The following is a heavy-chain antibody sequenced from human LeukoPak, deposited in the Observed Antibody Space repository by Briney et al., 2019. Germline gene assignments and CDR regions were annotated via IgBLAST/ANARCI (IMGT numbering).Heavy chain of an antibody. CDR3: ARTTMVRGTYYMDV. CDR2: IYYSGYT. Sequence: SETLSLTCTVSGGSISSYHWSWIRPPPGKGLEWIGYIYYSGYTNYNPSLKSRVTISVDASKNQFSLKLSSVTAADTAVYYCARTTMVRGTYYMDVWGKGTTVTISS. CDR1: GGSISSYH. J-gene: IGHJ6*03. D-gene: IGHD3-10*01. V-gene: IGHV4-59*01.